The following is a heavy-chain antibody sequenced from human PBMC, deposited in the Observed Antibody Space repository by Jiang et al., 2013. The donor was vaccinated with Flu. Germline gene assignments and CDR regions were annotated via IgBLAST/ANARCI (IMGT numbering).Heavy chain of an antibody. D-gene: IGHD6-19*01. CDR2: IDPSDSYT. CDR1: GYKFTTNW. J-gene: IGHJ4*02. V-gene: IGHV5-10-1*01. Sequence: GAEVKKPGESLRISCKGSGYKFTTNWISWVRQMPGKGLEWMGKIDPSDSYTNYSPSFQGHVTISADRSISAAYLQWSSLKASDTAIYYCARRVSGRSDYWGQGTLVTVSS. CDR3: ARRVSGRSDY.